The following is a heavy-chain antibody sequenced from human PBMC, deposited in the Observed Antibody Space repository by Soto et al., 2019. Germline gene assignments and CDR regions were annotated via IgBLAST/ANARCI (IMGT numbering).Heavy chain of an antibody. V-gene: IGHV3-30-3*01. CDR1: GFTFSSYA. CDR3: ARPRYYFDRNTHSDAQSSDF. Sequence: GGSLRLSCAASGFTFSSYAMYWVRQAPGKGLEWMAFISHDGNNTYYADSVKGRFSISRDNSKNTLYLQMNSLRTEDTAMFYCARPRYYFDRNTHSDAQSSDFWGLGILVTVSS. J-gene: IGHJ4*02. CDR2: ISHDGNNT. D-gene: IGHD3-22*01.